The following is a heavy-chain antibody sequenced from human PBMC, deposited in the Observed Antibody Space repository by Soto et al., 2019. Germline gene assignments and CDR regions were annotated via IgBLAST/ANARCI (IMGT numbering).Heavy chain of an antibody. CDR3: ARGASCSSASCYDNFHYGLAV. Sequence: QVQLVQSGPEVKKPGASVKVSCKASGYTFTNYGITWVRQAPGQGLEWMGWITASNGNTNYAREIQGRLTLTRDTSTSTAYMELRSLRSDDTAVHYCARGASCSSASCYDNFHYGLAVWGQGTTVIVSS. V-gene: IGHV1-18*01. CDR1: GYTFTNYG. D-gene: IGHD2-2*01. CDR2: ITASNGNT. J-gene: IGHJ6*02.